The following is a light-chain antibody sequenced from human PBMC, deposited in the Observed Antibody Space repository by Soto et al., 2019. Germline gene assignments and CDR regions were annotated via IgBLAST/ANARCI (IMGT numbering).Light chain of an antibody. CDR1: QPISTW. CDR2: KAS. Sequence: IQVPQSPSTLSASVGDRVTITCLASQPISTWLAWYQEKPGKAPKLLIYKASTLKSGVPSRFSGSGSGTEFTLTISSLQPEDVATYYCQKYNSAPWTFGQGTKVDIK. J-gene: IGKJ1*01. V-gene: IGKV1-5*03. CDR3: QKYNSAPWT.